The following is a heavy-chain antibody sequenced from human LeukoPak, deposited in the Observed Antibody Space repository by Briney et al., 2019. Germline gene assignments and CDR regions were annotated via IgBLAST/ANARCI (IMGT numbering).Heavy chain of an antibody. V-gene: IGHV1-46*01. CDR1: GYTFTTYD. CDR3: ARDFLGGPSFDY. D-gene: IGHD3-10*01. J-gene: IGHJ4*02. CDR2: INPSGGST. Sequence: ASVKVSCKASGYTFTTYDINWVRQAPGQGLEWMGIINPSGGSTSYAQKFQGRVTMTRDMSTSTVYMELSSPRSEDTAVYYCARDFLGGPSFDYWGQGTLVTVSS.